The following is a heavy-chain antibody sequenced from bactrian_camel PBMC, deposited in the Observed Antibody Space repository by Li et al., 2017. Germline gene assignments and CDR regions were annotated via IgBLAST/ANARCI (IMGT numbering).Heavy chain of an antibody. V-gene: IGHV3S57*01. J-gene: IGHJ4*01. CDR2: LASDGST. D-gene: IGHD7*01. CDR1: GHTGRMYC. Sequence: HVQLVESGGGLVQAGGSLRLSCGSSSGHTGRMYCMAWFRLAPGKEREGVVALASDGSTWCADSVKGRFTISKDNANNTLHLHLNNLKPEDTAMYYCAVDGRIWHSGCLRVVAKDLMAYRGQGTQVTVS. CDR3: AVDGRIWHSGCLRVVAKDLMAY.